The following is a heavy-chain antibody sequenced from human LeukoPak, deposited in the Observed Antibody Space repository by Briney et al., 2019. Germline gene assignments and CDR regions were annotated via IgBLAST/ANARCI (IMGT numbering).Heavy chain of an antibody. J-gene: IGHJ3*02. Sequence: SETLSLTCAVSGYSISSGYYWGWIRQPPGKGLEWIGSIYRSGSTYYNPSLKSRVTISVDTSKNQFSLKLSSVTAADTAVYYCARANYDSSGYYSIGLNAFDIWGQGTMVTVSS. CDR1: GYSISSGYY. D-gene: IGHD3-22*01. CDR3: ARANYDSSGYYSIGLNAFDI. V-gene: IGHV4-38-2*01. CDR2: IYRSGST.